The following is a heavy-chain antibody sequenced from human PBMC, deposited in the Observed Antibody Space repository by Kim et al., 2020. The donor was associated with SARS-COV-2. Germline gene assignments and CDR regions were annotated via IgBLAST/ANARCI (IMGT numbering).Heavy chain of an antibody. D-gene: IGHD3-22*01. Sequence: ASVKVSCKASGYTFTSYGISWVRQAPGQGLEWMGWISAYNGNTNYAQKLQGRVTMTTDTSTSTAYMELRSLRSDDTAVYYCARDHPPYYYYDSSGYPTPPIHVPFFDYWGQGTLVTVSS. J-gene: IGHJ4*02. CDR1: GYTFTSYG. CDR3: ARDHPPYYYYDSSGYPTPPIHVPFFDY. V-gene: IGHV1-18*04. CDR2: ISAYNGNT.